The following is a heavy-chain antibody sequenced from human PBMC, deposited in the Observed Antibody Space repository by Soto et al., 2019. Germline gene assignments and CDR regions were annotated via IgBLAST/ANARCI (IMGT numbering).Heavy chain of an antibody. CDR3: VRDYLLTGFDT. D-gene: IGHD3-9*01. CDR2: VYYSGST. J-gene: IGHJ5*02. V-gene: IGHV4-61*01. CDR1: NASLSTISSYY. Sequence: QVQLQESGPRLIQPSEPLSLTCPVSNASLSTISSYYWTWVRQPPGKGLEWIGYVYYSGSTNFNPSLKSRVAMSIDTSKNQVSLELKSVTAADTATYYCVRDYLLTGFDTWGQGTLVTVS.